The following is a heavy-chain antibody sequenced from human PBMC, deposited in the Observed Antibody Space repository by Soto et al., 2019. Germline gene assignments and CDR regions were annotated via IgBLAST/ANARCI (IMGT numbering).Heavy chain of an antibody. CDR1: GGTFSSYA. CDR3: ARQPGYGSGSTKSYYYFYGMDV. CDR2: IIPIFGTA. V-gene: IGHV1-69*13. Sequence: SVKVSCKASGGTFSSYAISWVRQAPGQGLEWMGGIIPIFGTANYAQKFQGRVTITADESTSTAYMELSSLRSEDTAVYYCARQPGYGSGSTKSYYYFYGMDVWG. D-gene: IGHD3-10*01. J-gene: IGHJ6*02.